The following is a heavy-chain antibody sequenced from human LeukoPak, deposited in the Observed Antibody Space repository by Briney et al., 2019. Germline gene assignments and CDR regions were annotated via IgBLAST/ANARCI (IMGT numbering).Heavy chain of an antibody. CDR3: VTHRSVASIDDAFDI. CDR1: GFAFSGSA. Sequence: GSLRLSCAASGFAFSGSAMHWVRQASGKGLEWVGRIRSKANSYATAYAASVKGRFTISRDDSKNTAYLQMNSLKTEDTAVYYCVTHRSVASIDDAFDIWGQGTMVTVSS. CDR2: IRSKANSYAT. J-gene: IGHJ3*02. D-gene: IGHD1-14*01. V-gene: IGHV3-73*01.